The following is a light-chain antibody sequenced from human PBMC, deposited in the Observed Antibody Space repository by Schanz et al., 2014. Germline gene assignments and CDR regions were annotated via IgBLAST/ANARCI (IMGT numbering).Light chain of an antibody. CDR2: SDN. V-gene: IGLV1-44*01. J-gene: IGLJ3*02. CDR3: SSYTSSDNLV. Sequence: QSVLTQPPSASGTPGQRATISCSGSTSNIGSHTVSWYQHLPGTAPKLLIYSDNQRPSGVPDRFSGSKSGTSASLAISGLQYEDEGDYYCSSYTSSDNLVFGGGTKLTVL. CDR1: TSNIGSHT.